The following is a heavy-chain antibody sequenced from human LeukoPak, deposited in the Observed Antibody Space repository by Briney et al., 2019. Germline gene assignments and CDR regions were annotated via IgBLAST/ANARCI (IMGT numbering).Heavy chain of an antibody. D-gene: IGHD6-13*01. CDR2: IYPGDSDT. Sequence: PGESLKISCKGSGYSFTSYWISWVRQMPGKGLEWMGVIYPGDSDTRYSPSFQGHVTISADRAISTAYLQWSSLKASDTAMYYCVKLEQELAPRDNWGQGTLVTVSS. J-gene: IGHJ4*02. CDR1: GYSFTSYW. CDR3: VKLEQELAPRDN. V-gene: IGHV5-51*01.